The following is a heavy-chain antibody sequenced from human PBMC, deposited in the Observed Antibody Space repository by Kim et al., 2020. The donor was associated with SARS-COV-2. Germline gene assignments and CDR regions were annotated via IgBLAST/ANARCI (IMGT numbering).Heavy chain of an antibody. Sequence: GGSLRLSCTASGFTFGDYAMSWFRQAPGKGLEWVGFIRSKAYGGTTEYAASVKGRFTISRDDSKSIAYLQMNSLKTEDTAVYYCTRDPPHYGDLRGGFDYWGQGTLVTVSS. V-gene: IGHV3-49*03. CDR1: GFTFGDYA. D-gene: IGHD4-17*01. CDR2: IRSKAYGGTT. CDR3: TRDPPHYGDLRGGFDY. J-gene: IGHJ4*02.